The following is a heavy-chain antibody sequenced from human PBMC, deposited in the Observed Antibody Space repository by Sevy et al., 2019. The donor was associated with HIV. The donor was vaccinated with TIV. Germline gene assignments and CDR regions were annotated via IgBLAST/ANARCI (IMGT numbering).Heavy chain of an antibody. J-gene: IGHJ4*02. CDR3: TAIVVVPAEL. Sequence: GGSLRLSCVASGFTFSNSWMSWVRQAPGKGLEWVGRIKSKTDGGTTDYAAPVKGRLTISRDDSKNTLYLQMNSLKTEDTAVYYCTAIVVVPAELWGQGTLVTVSS. CDR1: GFTFSNSW. V-gene: IGHV3-15*01. D-gene: IGHD2-2*01. CDR2: IKSKTDGGTT.